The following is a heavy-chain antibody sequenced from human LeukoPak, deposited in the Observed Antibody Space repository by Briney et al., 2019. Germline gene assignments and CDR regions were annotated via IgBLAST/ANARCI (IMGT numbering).Heavy chain of an antibody. CDR2: IYYSGSA. V-gene: IGHV4-59*01. CDR3: ATNAVTGPFDF. J-gene: IGHJ4*02. D-gene: IGHD2-21*02. CDR1: GGSISSYY. Sequence: PSETLSLTCTVSGGSISSYYWSWVRQPPGKGLEWIGYIYYSGSANYNPSLKSRVTISVDTSKNQFSLKLNSVTAADTAVYYCATNAVTGPFDFWGQGTLVTVSS.